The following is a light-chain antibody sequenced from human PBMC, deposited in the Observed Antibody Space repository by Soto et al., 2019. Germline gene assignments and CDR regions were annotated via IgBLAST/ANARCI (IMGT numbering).Light chain of an antibody. J-gene: IGKJ5*01. CDR1: QSVSNN. Sequence: EIVMTRSPPTMFVHTGARAPXSCGASQSVSNNLAWYRHKPGQAPRLLIYLASTRATGIPARFSGRGSGTEFTLTIRSLQSEDFEIYYGQQYNNWPPTTFGQGTRLE. CDR3: QQYNNWPPTT. CDR2: LAS. V-gene: IGKV3D-15*01.